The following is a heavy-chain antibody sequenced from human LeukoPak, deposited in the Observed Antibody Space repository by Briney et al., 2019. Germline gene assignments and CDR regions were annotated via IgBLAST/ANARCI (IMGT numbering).Heavy chain of an antibody. CDR2: IRSKANSYAT. CDR1: GFTFSGSA. D-gene: IGHD1-26*01. V-gene: IGHV3-73*01. Sequence: GGSLRLSCAASGFTFSGSAMHWVRHASGKGLEWVGRIRSKANSYATAYAASVKGRFTISRDDSKNTAYLRMNSLKTEDTAVYYCTRPIVGATVFDIWGQGTMVTVSS. J-gene: IGHJ3*02. CDR3: TRPIVGATVFDI.